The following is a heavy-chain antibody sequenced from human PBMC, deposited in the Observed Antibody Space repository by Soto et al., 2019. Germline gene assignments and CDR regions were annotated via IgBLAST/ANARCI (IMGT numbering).Heavy chain of an antibody. V-gene: IGHV1-2*02. CDR3: ARSLTEGYCTITGCYTRPLYGMDV. CDR1: GYTFSGYY. CDR2: INPNSGGT. D-gene: IGHD2-2*02. J-gene: IGHJ6*02. Sequence: QEQLVQSGAEVKKPGASVKVSCKASGYTFSGYYIHWLRQAPGQGLEGMGWINPNSGGTNYAQKFQGTVTVTRDTPTSTAYMELSRLTSDDTAVYYCARSLTEGYCTITGCYTRPLYGMDVWGQGTTVTVSS.